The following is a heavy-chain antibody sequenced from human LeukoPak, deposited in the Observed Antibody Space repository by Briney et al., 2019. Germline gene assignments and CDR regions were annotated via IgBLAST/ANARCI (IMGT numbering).Heavy chain of an antibody. Sequence: GGSLRLSCAVSGFTFSSYGMHWVRQAPGKGLEWVAVISNDGNNQYYADSVKGRFTISRDKSKNTLYLQMNSLRTEDTAVYYSAKGFENTVPFDYWGQGTLVTVSS. J-gene: IGHJ4*02. CDR2: ISNDGNNQ. CDR1: GFTFSSYG. D-gene: IGHD4-11*01. V-gene: IGHV3-30*18. CDR3: AKGFENTVPFDY.